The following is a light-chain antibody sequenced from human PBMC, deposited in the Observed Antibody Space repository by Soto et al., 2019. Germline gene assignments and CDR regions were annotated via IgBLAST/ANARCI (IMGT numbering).Light chain of an antibody. V-gene: IGLV2-8*01. J-gene: IGLJ2*01. Sequence: QSALTQPPSASGSPGQSVTISCTGTSSDVGGYNYVSWYQQHPDKAPKLMIYEVSKRPSGVPDRFSGAISAHTASLTVSGLQAEDEADYYCSSYAGSNNWVLVGGGTKLTVL. CDR2: EVS. CDR3: SSYAGSNNWVL. CDR1: SSDVGGYNY.